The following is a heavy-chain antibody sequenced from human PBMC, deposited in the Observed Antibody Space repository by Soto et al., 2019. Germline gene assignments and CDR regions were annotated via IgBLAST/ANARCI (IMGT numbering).Heavy chain of an antibody. D-gene: IGHD1-26*01. CDR1: GYTFTGYY. Sequence: QVQLVQSGAEVKKPGASVKVSCKASGYTFTGYYMHWVRQAPGQGLEWMGWINPNSGGTNYAQKFQGWVTMTRDTSISTAYMELSRLRSDDTAVYYCARDGLKWELHRSGYYGMDVWGQGTTVTVSS. CDR3: ARDGLKWELHRSGYYGMDV. CDR2: INPNSGGT. J-gene: IGHJ6*02. V-gene: IGHV1-2*04.